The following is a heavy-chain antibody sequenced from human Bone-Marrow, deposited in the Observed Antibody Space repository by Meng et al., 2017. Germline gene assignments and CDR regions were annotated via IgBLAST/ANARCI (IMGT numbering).Heavy chain of an antibody. CDR1: GFRFSDYY. Sequence: GESLKISCAASGFRFSDYYMTWICQAPGKGLEWISYISGSSSTIYYADSVKGRFTISRDNAKKSLYLQMNSLRADDTAVYYCARDGGNYYYYGMDVWGQGTTVTVSS. CDR2: ISGSSSTI. V-gene: IGHV3-11*01. D-gene: IGHD3-16*01. CDR3: ARDGGNYYYYGMDV. J-gene: IGHJ6*02.